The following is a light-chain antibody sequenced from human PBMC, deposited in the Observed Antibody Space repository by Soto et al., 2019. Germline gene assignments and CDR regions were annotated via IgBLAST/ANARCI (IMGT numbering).Light chain of an antibody. V-gene: IGKV3-20*01. CDR3: HHYGSSPWT. CDR2: GVS. J-gene: IGKJ1*01. CDR1: QNIASGY. Sequence: EKELTQSPGTLSLSPGERATLSCRASQNIASGYLAWYQQKPGQPPRLFISGVSSWDTGIPARFSGSGSGTDFTLTISRLEPDDFAVYYCHHYGSSPWTFGQGTKVEIK.